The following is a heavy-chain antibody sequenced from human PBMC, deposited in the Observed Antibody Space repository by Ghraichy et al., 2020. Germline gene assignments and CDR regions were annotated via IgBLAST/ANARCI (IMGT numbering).Heavy chain of an antibody. CDR1: GFTFSSYG. CDR2: IRYDGSNK. CDR3: AKDGCGGDCYFDY. Sequence: GSLRLSCAVSGFTFSSYGMHWVRQAPGKGLEWVAFIRYDGSNKKYADSVKGRFTISRDNSKNTLYLQMNSLRAEDTAVYYCAKDGCGGDCYFDYWGQGTLVTVSS. D-gene: IGHD2-21*02. V-gene: IGHV3-30*02. J-gene: IGHJ4*02.